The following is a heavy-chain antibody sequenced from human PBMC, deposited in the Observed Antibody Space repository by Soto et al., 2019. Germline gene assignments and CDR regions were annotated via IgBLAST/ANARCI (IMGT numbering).Heavy chain of an antibody. D-gene: IGHD3-3*01. V-gene: IGHV3-30-3*01. CDR3: ASILWSGYYMGDY. Sequence: QVQLVESGGGVVQPGRSLRLSCAASGFTFSSYAMHWVLQAPGKGLEWVVVISYDGSNKYYADSVKGRFTISRDNSKNTLYLQMNSLGSEDTAVYYCASILWSGYYMGDYWGQGTLVTVSS. J-gene: IGHJ4*02. CDR2: ISYDGSNK. CDR1: GFTFSSYA.